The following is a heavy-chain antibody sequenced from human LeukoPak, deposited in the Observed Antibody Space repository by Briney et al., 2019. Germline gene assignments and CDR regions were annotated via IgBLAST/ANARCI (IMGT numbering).Heavy chain of an antibody. D-gene: IGHD4-17*01. CDR3: AKEVLDYEIPYWYFDL. CDR1: GITFSTYT. CDR2: MSGSEGYI. J-gene: IGHJ2*01. V-gene: IGHV3-23*01. Sequence: PGGSLRLSCAASGITFSTYTMSWVRQAPGRGLEWVSAMSGSEGYIYYADSVKGRFTISRDNSKNTLYLQMNSLRDEDTAVYHCAKEVLDYEIPYWYFDLWGRGTLVTVSS.